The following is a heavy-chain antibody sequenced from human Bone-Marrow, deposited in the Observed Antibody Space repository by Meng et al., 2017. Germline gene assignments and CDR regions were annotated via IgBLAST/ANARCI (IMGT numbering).Heavy chain of an antibody. V-gene: IGHV1-18*01. CDR2: FGAHDGDT. Sequence: QLPLATTATELKTPGAVAKVPCKASHYTFTGYGVSWFRQAPGQGLEWMAWFGAHDGDTSHAPRFQGRVTVTADRPTATAYMELWNLRSDDTGVYYCARGTPGRRYAEYWGKGTLVTVSS. J-gene: IGHJ4*02. CDR3: ARGTPGRRYAEY. D-gene: IGHD3-10*01. CDR1: HYTFTGYG.